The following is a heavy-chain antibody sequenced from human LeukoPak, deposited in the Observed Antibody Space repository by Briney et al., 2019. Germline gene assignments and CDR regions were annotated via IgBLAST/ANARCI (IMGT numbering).Heavy chain of an antibody. CDR2: FDPEDGET. D-gene: IGHD2-21*02. J-gene: IGHJ4*02. CDR1: GYTLTELS. CDR3: VTGDPLDY. Sequence: ASVTVSCTVSGYTLTELSMHWVRQAPVNGLEWMGGFDPEDGETIYAQKFQGRVTMTEDTSTDTAYMELSSLRSEDTAVYYCVTGDPLDYWGQGTLVTVSS. V-gene: IGHV1-24*01.